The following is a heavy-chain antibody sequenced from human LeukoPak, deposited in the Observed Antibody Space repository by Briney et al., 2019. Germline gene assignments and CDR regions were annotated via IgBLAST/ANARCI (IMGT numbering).Heavy chain of an antibody. J-gene: IGHJ2*01. CDR2: IYTSGST. V-gene: IGHV4-4*07. Sequence: SETLSLTCTVSGGSISSYYWSWIRQPAGKGLEWVGRIYTSGSTNYNPSLKSRVTMSVDTSKNQFSLKLSSVTAADTAVYYCARDAKRKALYYDFWSGYQYWYFDLWGRGTLVTVS. CDR3: ARDAKRKALYYDFWSGYQYWYFDL. D-gene: IGHD3-3*01. CDR1: GGSISSYY.